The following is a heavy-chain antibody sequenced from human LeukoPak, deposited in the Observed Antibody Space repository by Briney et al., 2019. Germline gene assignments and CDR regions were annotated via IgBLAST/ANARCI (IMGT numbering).Heavy chain of an antibody. J-gene: IGHJ3*02. CDR3: ARGVSIAARPDAFDI. CDR1: GFTVSSNY. Sequence: PGGSLRLSCAASGFTVSSNYMSWVRQAPGKGLEWVSVIYSGGSTYYADSVKGRFTISRDNAKNSLYLQMNSLRAEDTAVYHCARGVSIAARPDAFDIWGQGTMVTVSS. V-gene: IGHV3-53*01. D-gene: IGHD6-6*01. CDR2: IYSGGST.